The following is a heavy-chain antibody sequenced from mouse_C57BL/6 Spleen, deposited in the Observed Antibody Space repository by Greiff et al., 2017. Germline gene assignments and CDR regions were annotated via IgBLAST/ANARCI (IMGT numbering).Heavy chain of an antibody. V-gene: IGHV1-80*01. CDR3: ARRDGYLYYCDY. CDR2: IYPGDGDT. D-gene: IGHD2-3*01. J-gene: IGHJ2*01. CDR1: GYAFSSYW. Sequence: QVQLQQSGAELVKPGASVKLSCKASGYAFSSYWMNWVKQRPGKGLEWIGQIYPGDGDTNYNGKFKGKATLTADKSSSTAYMQLSSLTSEDSAVYFCARRDGYLYYCDYRGQGTTLTVSS.